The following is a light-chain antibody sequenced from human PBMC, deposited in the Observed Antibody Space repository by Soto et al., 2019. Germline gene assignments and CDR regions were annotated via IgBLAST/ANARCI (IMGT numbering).Light chain of an antibody. CDR3: QQYKSYST. J-gene: IGKJ4*01. V-gene: IGKV1-5*01. CDR2: DAS. CDR1: QSISRY. Sequence: DIHLTQSPSSLSASVGDRVPITCRASQSISRYLAWYQKKPGKAPKLLISDASSLQSGVPSRLSGSGSGTEFTLTISSLQPDDFATYYCQQYKSYSTFGGGTKVDIK.